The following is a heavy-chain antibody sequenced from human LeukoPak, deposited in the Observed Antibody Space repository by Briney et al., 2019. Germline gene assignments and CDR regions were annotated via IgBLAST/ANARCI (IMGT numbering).Heavy chain of an antibody. V-gene: IGHV4-59*08. CDR1: GDSISNYY. D-gene: IGHD3-3*01. CDR2: IYYSGST. CDR3: AQWSGYYDDPFDP. J-gene: IGHJ5*02. Sequence: SETLSLTCTVSGDSISNYYWNWIRQPPGKGLEWIGYIYYSGSTNYNPSLKSRVTISVDTSKNQFSLKLSSVTAADTAVYYCAQWSGYYDDPFDPWGQGTLVTVSS.